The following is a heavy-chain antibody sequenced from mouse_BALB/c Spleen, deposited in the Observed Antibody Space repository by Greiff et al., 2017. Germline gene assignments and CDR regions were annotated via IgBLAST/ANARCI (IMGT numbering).Heavy chain of an antibody. CDR1: GFSLTGYG. J-gene: IGHJ3*01. Sequence: QVQLKESGPGLVAPSQSLSITCTVSGFSLTGYGVNWVRQPPGKGLEWLGMIWGDGSTDYNSALKSILSISKDNSKSQVFLKMNSLQTDDTARYYCARGNYRYDEAWFAYWGQGTLVTVSA. CDR3: ARGNYRYDEAWFAY. V-gene: IGHV2-6-7*01. D-gene: IGHD2-14*01. CDR2: IWGDGST.